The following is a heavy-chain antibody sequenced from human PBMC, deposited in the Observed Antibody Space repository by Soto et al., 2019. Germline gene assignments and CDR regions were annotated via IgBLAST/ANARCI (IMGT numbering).Heavy chain of an antibody. CDR2: IDPSDSYT. J-gene: IGHJ3*02. CDR3: ARHITTIVVAGAFDI. CDR1: GYSFTSYW. D-gene: IGHD3-22*01. Sequence: GESLKISCKGSGYSFTSYWSSWVRQMPGKGLEWMGRIDPSDSYTNYSPSFQGHVTISADKSISTAYLQWSSLKASDTAMYYCARHITTIVVAGAFDIWGQGTMVT. V-gene: IGHV5-10-1*01.